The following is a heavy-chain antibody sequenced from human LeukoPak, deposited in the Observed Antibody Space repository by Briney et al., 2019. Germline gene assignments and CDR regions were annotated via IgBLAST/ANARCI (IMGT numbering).Heavy chain of an antibody. CDR3: ATGYGRAAAGSGDAFDI. D-gene: IGHD6-13*01. CDR2: FDPEDGET. J-gene: IGHJ3*02. Sequence: ASVKVSCKVSGYTLTELSMHWVRQAPGKGLEWMGGFDPEDGETIYAQKFQGRVTMTEDTSTDTAYMELSSLRSEDTAVYYCATGYGRAAAGSGDAFDIWGQGTMVTVSS. CDR1: GYTLTELS. V-gene: IGHV1-24*01.